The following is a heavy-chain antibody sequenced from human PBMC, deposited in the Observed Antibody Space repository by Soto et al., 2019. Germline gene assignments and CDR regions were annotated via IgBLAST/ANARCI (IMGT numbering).Heavy chain of an antibody. D-gene: IGHD6-25*01. CDR2: INHSGST. V-gene: IGHV4-34*01. CDR3: ARGTRLLHYYYYGMDV. Sequence: SETLSLTCGVYGGSFSCYYWSWMRQPPGKGLEWIGEINHSGSTNYNPSLKSRVTISVDTSKNQFSLKLSSVTAADTAVYYCARGTRLLHYYYYGMDVWGQGTTVTVSS. J-gene: IGHJ6*02. CDR1: GGSFSCYY.